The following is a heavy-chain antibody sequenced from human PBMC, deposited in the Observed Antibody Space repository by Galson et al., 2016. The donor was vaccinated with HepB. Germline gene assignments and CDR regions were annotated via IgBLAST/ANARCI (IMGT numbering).Heavy chain of an antibody. D-gene: IGHD3/OR15-3a*01. J-gene: IGHJ4*02. CDR2: IYSDART. CDR1: GFTVSSNY. CDR3: AKGGYYDFWTDYFIGY. Sequence: SLRLSCAASGFTVSSNYMSWVRQAPGKGLEWVSVIYSDARTYYADSVKGRFTISRDKSKNTLFLQMNSLRAEDTAVYYCAKGGYYDFWTDYFIGYWGQGTLVTVSS. V-gene: IGHV3-53*01.